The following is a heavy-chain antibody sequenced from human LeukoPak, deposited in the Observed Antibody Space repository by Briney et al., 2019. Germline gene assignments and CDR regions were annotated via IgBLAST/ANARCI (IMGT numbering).Heavy chain of an antibody. CDR1: GFTFSSYS. Sequence: PGGSLRLSYAASGFTFSSYSMNWVRQAPGKGLEWVSSISSSSSYIYYADSVKGRFTISRDNAKNSLYLQMNSLRAEDTAVYYCARDFGDILTGYQKFDYWGQGTLVTVSS. V-gene: IGHV3-21*01. J-gene: IGHJ4*02. CDR3: ARDFGDILTGYQKFDY. D-gene: IGHD3-9*01. CDR2: ISSSSSYI.